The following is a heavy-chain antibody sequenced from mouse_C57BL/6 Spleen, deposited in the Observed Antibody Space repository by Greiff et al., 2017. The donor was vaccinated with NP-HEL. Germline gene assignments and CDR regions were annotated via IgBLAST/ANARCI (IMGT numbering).Heavy chain of an antibody. V-gene: IGHV1-15*01. CDR3: TRSGYYYGSPFDY. D-gene: IGHD1-1*01. CDR1: GYTFTDYE. Sequence: QVQLKQSGAELVRPGASVTLSCKASGYTFTDYEMHWVKQTPVHGLEWIGAIDPETGGTAYNQKFKGKAILTADKSSSTAYMELRSLTSEDSAVYYCTRSGYYYGSPFDYWGQGTTLTVSS. J-gene: IGHJ2*01. CDR2: IDPETGGT.